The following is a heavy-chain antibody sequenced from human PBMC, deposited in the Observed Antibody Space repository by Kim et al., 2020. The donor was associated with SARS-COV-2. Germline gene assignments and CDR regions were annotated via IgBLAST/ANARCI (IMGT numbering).Heavy chain of an antibody. V-gene: IGHV3-64D*06. Sequence: KGRFTISRDNSKNTLYLQMSSLRAEDTAVYYCVKEGVYDFWSGYYTGFDYWGQGTLVTVSS. D-gene: IGHD3-3*01. J-gene: IGHJ4*02. CDR3: VKEGVYDFWSGYYTGFDY.